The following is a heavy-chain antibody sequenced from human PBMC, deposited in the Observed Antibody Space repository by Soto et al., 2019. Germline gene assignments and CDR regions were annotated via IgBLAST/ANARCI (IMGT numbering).Heavy chain of an antibody. CDR2: IYFGGTT. V-gene: IGHV4-39*01. D-gene: IGHD1-26*01. CDR3: ERHGRVKLRPFDY. Sequence: HLQESGPGLVKPSGTLSLTCSVSGGSVSIPNYYWAWVRQSPGKGLEWIASIYFGGTTYYNPSLKSRVSIFIDTSTNQFSLNLTSVTAADSSIYFCERHGRVKLRPFDYWGQGIQVAVSS. CDR1: GGSVSIPNYY. J-gene: IGHJ4*02.